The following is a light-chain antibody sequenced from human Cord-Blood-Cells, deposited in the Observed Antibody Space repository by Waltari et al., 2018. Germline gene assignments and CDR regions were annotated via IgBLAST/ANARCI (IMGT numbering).Light chain of an antibody. CDR2: YDS. CDR3: QVWDSSSDHDV. Sequence: SYVLTQPPSVSVAPGKKARITCGGNNIGSKSVHWYQQKPGQAPVLVIYYDSDRHSGIPERFSGSNSGNTATLTISRVEAGDEADDYCQVWDSSSDHDVFGTGTKVTV. V-gene: IGLV3-21*04. J-gene: IGLJ1*01. CDR1: NIGSKS.